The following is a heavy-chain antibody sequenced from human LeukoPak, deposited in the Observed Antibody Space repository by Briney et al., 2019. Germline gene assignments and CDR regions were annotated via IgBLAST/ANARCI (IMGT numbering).Heavy chain of an antibody. CDR1: GFSLSTYG. Sequence: GASLRPSCAASGFSLSTYGVSWVRQPPGKGLEWVSSITGTGGSTYYADSVKGRFTVSRDTSKNTLYLQMNSLRAEDTAIYYCAKDHGTAVAGFYYWGQGTLVTVSS. CDR2: ITGTGGST. V-gene: IGHV3-23*01. J-gene: IGHJ4*02. D-gene: IGHD6-19*01. CDR3: AKDHGTAVAGFYY.